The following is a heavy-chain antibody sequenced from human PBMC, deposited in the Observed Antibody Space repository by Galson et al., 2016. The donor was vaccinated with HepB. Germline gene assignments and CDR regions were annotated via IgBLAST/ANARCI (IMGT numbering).Heavy chain of an antibody. Sequence: SLRLSCAASGFTFSSYSMNWVRQAPGKGLEWVSSISSTTTYIYYADSVTGRFTISRDNAKNSVYLRMNSLRAEDTAVYYCANSLMISTSQGRGSTWGQGTLVTVSS. CDR2: ISSTTTYI. CDR1: GFTFSSYS. J-gene: IGHJ4*02. D-gene: IGHD3/OR15-3a*01. V-gene: IGHV3-21*01. CDR3: ANSLMISTSQGRGST.